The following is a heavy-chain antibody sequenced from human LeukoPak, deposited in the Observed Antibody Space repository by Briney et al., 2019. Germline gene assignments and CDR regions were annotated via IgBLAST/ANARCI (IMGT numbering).Heavy chain of an antibody. V-gene: IGHV3-30*01. Sequence: GGSLRLSCAASGFTFSSYAMHWVRQAPGKGLEWVAVISYDGSNKYYADSGKGRFTISRDNSKNTLYLQMNSLRAEDTAVYYCARGGYSGHTPLGYWGQGTLVTVSS. CDR3: ARGGYSGHTPLGY. CDR2: ISYDGSNK. CDR1: GFTFSSYA. J-gene: IGHJ4*02. D-gene: IGHD5-12*01.